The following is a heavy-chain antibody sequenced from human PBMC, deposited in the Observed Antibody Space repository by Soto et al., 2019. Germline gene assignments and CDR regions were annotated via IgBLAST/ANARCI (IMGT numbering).Heavy chain of an antibody. Sequence: TSETLSLTCAVYGGSFSGYYWSWIRQPPGKGLEWIGSIYHGGSTYYNPSLNSRGTLSIDMTNNHVSLILNSVTAADTAVYYCARVGPWVPYDYDSSPYTFENGFDPWGQGTLVTVSS. CDR2: IYHGGST. CDR1: GGSFSGYY. CDR3: ARVGPWVPYDYDSSPYTFENGFDP. J-gene: IGHJ5*02. V-gene: IGHV4-34*01. D-gene: IGHD3-22*01.